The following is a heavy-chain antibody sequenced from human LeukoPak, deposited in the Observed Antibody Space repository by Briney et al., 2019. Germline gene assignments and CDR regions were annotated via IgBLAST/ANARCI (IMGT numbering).Heavy chain of an antibody. J-gene: IGHJ5*02. CDR2: IYHSGST. D-gene: IGHD4-17*01. V-gene: IGHV4-38-2*01. CDR3: ARQLTTVTLGWFDP. CDR1: GYSISSGYY. Sequence: SETLSLTCAVSGYSISSGYYWGWIRQPPGKGLEWIGSIYHSGSTYYNPSLKSRCTISLDTSKNQFSLKLSSVTAADTAVYYCARQLTTVTLGWFDPWGQGTLVTVSS.